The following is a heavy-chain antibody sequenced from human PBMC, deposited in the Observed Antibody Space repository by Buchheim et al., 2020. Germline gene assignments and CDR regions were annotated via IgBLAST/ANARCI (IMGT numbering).Heavy chain of an antibody. CDR2: IKGDGSEE. V-gene: IGHV3-7*01. CDR1: GFTFSSYW. Sequence: EVHLVESGGDLVQPGGSLRLSCAASGFTFSSYWMSWLRQAPGKGLEWVANIKGDGSEEYYVDSVKGRFTISRDNAKNALYLDMDSLRTEDTAVYHCARYGIVATIDYWGQGSL. D-gene: IGHD1-1*01. CDR3: ARYGIVATIDY. J-gene: IGHJ4*02.